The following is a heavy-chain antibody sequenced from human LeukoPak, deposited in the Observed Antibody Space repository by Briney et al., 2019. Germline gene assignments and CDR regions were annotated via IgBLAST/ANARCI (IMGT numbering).Heavy chain of an antibody. CDR1: GGSISSYY. CDR2: IYYSGST. D-gene: IGHD4-11*01. V-gene: IGHV4-59*01. CDR3: ARDLHSWYFDL. J-gene: IGHJ2*01. Sequence: PSETLSLTCTVSGGSISSYYWSWIRQPPGKRLEWIGYIYYSGSTNYNPSLKSRVTISVDTSKNQFSQKLSSVTAADTAVYYCARDLHSWYFDLWGRGTLVTVSS.